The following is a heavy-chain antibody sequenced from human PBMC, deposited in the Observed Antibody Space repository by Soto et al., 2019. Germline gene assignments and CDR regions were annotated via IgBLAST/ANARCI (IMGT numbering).Heavy chain of an antibody. CDR3: ARERPYSSSWYWYYYGMDV. Sequence: ASVKVSCKASGYTFTSCAMHWVRQAPGQRLEWMGWINAGNGNTKYSQKFQGRVTITRDTSASTAYMELSSLRSEDTAVYYCARERPYSSSWYWYYYGMDVWGQGTTVTVSS. CDR1: GYTFTSCA. J-gene: IGHJ6*02. D-gene: IGHD6-13*01. V-gene: IGHV1-3*01. CDR2: INAGNGNT.